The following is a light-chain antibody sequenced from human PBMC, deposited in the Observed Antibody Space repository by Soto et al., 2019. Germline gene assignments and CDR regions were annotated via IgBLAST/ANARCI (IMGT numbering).Light chain of an antibody. CDR2: GAS. V-gene: IGKV3-20*01. CDR1: QSVSSSY. J-gene: IGKJ2*01. Sequence: EIVLTQSPGTLSLSPGERATLSCRASQSVSSSYLAWYQQKPGQAPRLLIYGASSRATGIPDRFSGSGSGTHFTLPISRLEPEDFAVYYCQQYCSSPLYTFGQGTKLEIK. CDR3: QQYCSSPLYT.